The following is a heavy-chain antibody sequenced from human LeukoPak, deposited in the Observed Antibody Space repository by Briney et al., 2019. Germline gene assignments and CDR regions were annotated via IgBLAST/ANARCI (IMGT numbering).Heavy chain of an antibody. CDR2: MNPNSGNT. CDR1: GYTFTSYD. V-gene: IGHV1-8*01. J-gene: IGHJ4*02. D-gene: IGHD1-26*01. CDR3: ARSRRGGSKYYFDY. Sequence: ASVKVSCKASGYTFTSYDSNWVRQATGQGLEWMGWMNPNSGNTGYAQKFQGRVTMTRNTSISTAYMELSSLRSEDTDVYYCARSRRGGSKYYFDYWGQGTLVTVSS.